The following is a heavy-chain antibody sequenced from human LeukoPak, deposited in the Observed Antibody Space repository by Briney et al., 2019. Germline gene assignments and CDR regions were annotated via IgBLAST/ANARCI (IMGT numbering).Heavy chain of an antibody. V-gene: IGHV5-51*01. J-gene: IGHJ5*02. CDR3: ARSGGVAASRFDP. Sequence: GESLKISVKGSGSSFTSYWIGWVRQMPGKGLEWMGIIYPGDSYTRYSPSFQGQVTISADKSITTAYLQWSSLKASDTAMYYCARSGGVAASRFDPWGQGTLVTVSS. CDR2: IYPGDSYT. D-gene: IGHD2-15*01. CDR1: GSSFTSYW.